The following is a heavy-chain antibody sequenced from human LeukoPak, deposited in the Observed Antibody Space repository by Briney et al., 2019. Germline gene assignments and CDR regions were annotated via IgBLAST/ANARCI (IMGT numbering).Heavy chain of an antibody. V-gene: IGHV4-59*11. CDR1: GGSISGHF. CDR3: ARGGASSRCFGY. Sequence: SETLSLTCTVSGGSISGHFWSWIRQPPGKGLEWIGFVSYSGDTNYSPSFNGRLTISLDTSKSQFPLNLNSVTAADTAVYFCARGGASSRCFGYWGQGTLVTVSS. CDR2: VSYSGDT. D-gene: IGHD1-26*01. J-gene: IGHJ4*02.